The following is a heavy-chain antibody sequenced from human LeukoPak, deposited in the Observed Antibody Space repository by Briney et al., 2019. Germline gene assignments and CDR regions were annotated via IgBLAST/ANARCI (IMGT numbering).Heavy chain of an antibody. Sequence: PGGSLRLSCAASGFTFSYAMNWVRQAPGKGLEWVSGISGSGGDTYYADSVKGRFTISRDNSKNTLYLQMNSLRAEDTAVYYCARDSFPGILTGPFDYWGQGTLVTVSS. V-gene: IGHV3-23*01. CDR2: ISGSGGDT. CDR1: GFTFSYA. J-gene: IGHJ4*02. CDR3: ARDSFPGILTGPFDY. D-gene: IGHD3-9*01.